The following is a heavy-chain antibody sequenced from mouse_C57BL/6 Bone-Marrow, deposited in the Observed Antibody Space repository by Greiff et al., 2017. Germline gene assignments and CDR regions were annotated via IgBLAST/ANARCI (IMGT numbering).Heavy chain of an antibody. V-gene: IGHV14-4*01. D-gene: IGHD1-1*01. CDR1: GFNIKDDY. CDR2: IDPENGDT. J-gene: IGHJ2*01. Sequence: VQLQQSGAELVRPGASVKLSCTASGFNIKDDYMHWVKQRPEQGLEWIGWIDPENGDTEYASKFQGKAIITADTSSNTAYLQLSSLTSEDTAVYYCTTYYYGSSGWGQGTTLTVSS. CDR3: TTYYYGSSG.